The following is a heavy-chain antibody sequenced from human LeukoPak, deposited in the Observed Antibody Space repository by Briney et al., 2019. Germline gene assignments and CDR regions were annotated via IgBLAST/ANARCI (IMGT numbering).Heavy chain of an antibody. CDR1: GFTFNVYG. D-gene: IGHD6-13*01. CDR3: ARAESTWYSGLDY. V-gene: IGHV3-33*01. CDR2: IWNDGSNK. J-gene: IGHJ4*02. Sequence: GMSLRLSCAASGFTFNVYGIHWVRQAPGKGLEWVAVIWNDGSNKYYADSVKGRFTISRDNSKNTLYLQMNSLRAEDTAVYYCARAESTWYSGLDYWGQGTMVTVSS.